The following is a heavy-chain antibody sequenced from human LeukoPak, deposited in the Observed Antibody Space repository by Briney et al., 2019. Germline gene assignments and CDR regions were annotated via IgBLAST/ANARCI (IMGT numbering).Heavy chain of an antibody. J-gene: IGHJ6*03. V-gene: IGHV1-69*05. Sequence: SVKVSCKASEGTFSSYAISWVRQAPGQGLEWMGGIIPIFGTANYAQKFQGRVTITTDESTSTAYMELSSLRSEDTAVYYCARDGRRTYSSGWYYYYYMDVWGKGTTVTVSS. D-gene: IGHD6-19*01. CDR1: EGTFSSYA. CDR2: IIPIFGTA. CDR3: ARDGRRTYSSGWYYYYYMDV.